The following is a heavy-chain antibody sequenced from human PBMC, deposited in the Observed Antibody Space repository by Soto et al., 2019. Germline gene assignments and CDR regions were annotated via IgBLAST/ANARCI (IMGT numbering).Heavy chain of an antibody. V-gene: IGHV1-3*05. Sequence: QVQLVQSGAEEKKPGASVKVSCKASGYTFTSYAMHWVRQAPGQRLEWMGWINAGNGNTKYSQKFQGRVTSTSDTSASTAYMELSSLRSEDTAVYYCATSIVVVTALDYWGQGTLVTVSS. J-gene: IGHJ4*02. CDR2: INAGNGNT. CDR3: ATSIVVVTALDY. D-gene: IGHD2-21*02. CDR1: GYTFTSYA.